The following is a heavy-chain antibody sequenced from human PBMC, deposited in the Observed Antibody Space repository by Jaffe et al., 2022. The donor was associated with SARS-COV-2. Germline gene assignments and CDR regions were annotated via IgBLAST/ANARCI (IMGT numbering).Heavy chain of an antibody. D-gene: IGHD3-16*01. CDR1: GGSISSYY. CDR3: ARHSSIVMITFGGASGAFDI. Sequence: QVQLQESGPGLVKPSETLSLTCTVSGGSISSYYWSWIRQPPGKGLEWIGYIYYSGSTNYNPSLKSRVTISVDTSKNQFSLKLSSVTAADTAVYYCARHSSIVMITFGGASGAFDIWGQGTMVTVSS. V-gene: IGHV4-59*08. J-gene: IGHJ3*02. CDR2: IYYSGST.